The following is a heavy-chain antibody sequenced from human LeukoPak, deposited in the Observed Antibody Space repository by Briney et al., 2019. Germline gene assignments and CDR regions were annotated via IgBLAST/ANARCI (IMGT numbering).Heavy chain of an antibody. CDR2: IYYSGST. CDR3: ASNDYDFWSGRLGDY. V-gene: IGHV4-59*12. CDR1: GGSISSYY. J-gene: IGHJ4*02. D-gene: IGHD3-3*01. Sequence: PSETLSHTCTVSGGSISSYYWSWIRQPPGEGLEWIGYIYYSGSTNYNPSLKSRVTISVDTSKNQFSLKLSSVTAADTAVYYCASNDYDFWSGRLGDYWGQGTLVTVSS.